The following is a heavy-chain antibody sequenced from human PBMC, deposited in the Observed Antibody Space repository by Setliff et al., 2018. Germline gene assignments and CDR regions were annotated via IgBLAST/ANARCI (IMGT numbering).Heavy chain of an antibody. CDR3: TFARDGYDVFDI. Sequence: AGGSLRLSCAASGFTFSGSAMYWVRQASGKGLEWVGRIRSKSDSYATIYAASVRGRFTISRDDSKNTAYLQMNSLKTEDTAVYYCTFARDGYDVFDIWGQGTMVTVSS. J-gene: IGHJ3*02. CDR1: GFTFSGSA. D-gene: IGHD5-18*01. CDR2: IRSKSDSYAT. V-gene: IGHV3-73*01.